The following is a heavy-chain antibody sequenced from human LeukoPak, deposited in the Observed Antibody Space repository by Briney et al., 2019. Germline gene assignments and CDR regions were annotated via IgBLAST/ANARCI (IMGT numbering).Heavy chain of an antibody. D-gene: IGHD3-22*01. Sequence: ASVKVSCKASGYTFTGYYMHWVRQAPGQGLEWMGWMNPNSGNTGYAQKFQGRVTMTRNTSISTAYMELSSLRSEDTAVYYCARVYYDSSGYYIDYWGQGTLVTVSS. CDR2: MNPNSGNT. V-gene: IGHV1-8*02. CDR3: ARVYYDSSGYYIDY. CDR1: GYTFTGYY. J-gene: IGHJ4*02.